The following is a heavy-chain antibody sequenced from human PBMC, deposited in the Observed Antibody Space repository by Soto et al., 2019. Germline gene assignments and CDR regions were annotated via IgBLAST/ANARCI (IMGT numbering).Heavy chain of an antibody. CDR1: GGSFSGYY. CDR2: INHSGST. CDR3: AGGATPTYFYGMDV. V-gene: IGHV4-34*01. J-gene: IGHJ6*02. Sequence: SETLSLTCAVYGGSFSGYYWSWIRQPPGKGREWIGEINHSGSTNYNPALKSRVSISVDTSNNQFSRKLSSVTAAETAVYYCAGGATPTYFYGMDVWGQGTTFTVSS. D-gene: IGHD2-8*01.